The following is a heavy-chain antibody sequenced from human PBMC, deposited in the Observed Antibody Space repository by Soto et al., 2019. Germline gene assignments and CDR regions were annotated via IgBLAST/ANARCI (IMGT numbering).Heavy chain of an antibody. V-gene: IGHV5-51*01. CDR1: GYSFSTYW. CDR2: IYPGDFQT. CDR3: ARHGLYGSDGDGLDV. J-gene: IGHJ6*02. D-gene: IGHD3-10*01. Sequence: PGESLKISCKGSGYSFSTYWIGWVRQMPGQGLESMGIIYPGDFQTYISPSLQGQVTISVDKSINTVYLQWTSLKTSDTAMYYCARHGLYGSDGDGLDVWGQGTTVTVSS.